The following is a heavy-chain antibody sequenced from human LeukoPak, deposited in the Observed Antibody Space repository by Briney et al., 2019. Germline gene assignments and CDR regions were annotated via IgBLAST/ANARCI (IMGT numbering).Heavy chain of an antibody. CDR1: GGTFSSYA. Sequence: SVKVSCKASGGTFSSYAISWVRQAPGQGLEWMGGIIPICGTANYAQKFQGRVTITADESTSTAYMELSSLRSEDTAVYYCAREIAVAGSLDYWGQGTLVTVSS. V-gene: IGHV1-69*13. J-gene: IGHJ4*02. CDR2: IIPICGTA. D-gene: IGHD6-19*01. CDR3: AREIAVAGSLDY.